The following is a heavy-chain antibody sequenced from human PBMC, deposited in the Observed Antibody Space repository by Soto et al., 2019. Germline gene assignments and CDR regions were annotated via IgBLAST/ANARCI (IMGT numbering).Heavy chain of an antibody. CDR3: AKMDGMDPWAYSFDY. D-gene: IGHD2-2*03. J-gene: IGHJ4*02. CDR2: IYGGGNGP. V-gene: IGHV3-23*01. CDR1: GFTFSDFA. Sequence: EVQVLESGGGLVQPGGSLRLSCAATGFTFSDFAMSWVRQAPGKGLEWVSRIYGGGNGPHYADSVKGRVTISRDNSKNTLYLQMNSLRAEDTAVYYCAKMDGMDPWAYSFDYWGQGTLVTVSS.